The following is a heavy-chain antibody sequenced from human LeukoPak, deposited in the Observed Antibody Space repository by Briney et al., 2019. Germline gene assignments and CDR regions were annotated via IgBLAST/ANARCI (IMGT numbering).Heavy chain of an antibody. J-gene: IGHJ4*02. CDR3: VRGPYSSDAGY. D-gene: IGHD5-12*01. Sequence: SETLSLTCAVYGXSFTTYYWSWIRQPPGKGLEWIGEINHSGHTNYNPSLKSRVSMSVDSSKNQISLKLHSVTAADTAVYFCVRGPYSSDAGYWGQGTLVIVSS. CDR2: INHSGHT. CDR1: GXSFTTYY. V-gene: IGHV4-34*01.